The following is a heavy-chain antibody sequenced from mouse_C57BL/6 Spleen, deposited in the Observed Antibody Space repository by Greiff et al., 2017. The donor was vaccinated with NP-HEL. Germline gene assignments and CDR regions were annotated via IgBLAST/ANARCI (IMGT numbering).Heavy chain of an antibody. D-gene: IGHD1-3*01. CDR1: GYAFSSSW. CDR2: IYPGDGDT. CDR3: ARSPITHYFDY. V-gene: IGHV1-82*01. J-gene: IGHJ2*01. Sequence: VHRVESGPELVKPGASVKISCKASGYAFSSSWMNWVKQRPGKGLEWIGRIYPGDGDTNYNGKFKGKATLTADKSSSTAYMQLSSLTSEDSAVYFCARSPITHYFDYWGQGTTLTVSS.